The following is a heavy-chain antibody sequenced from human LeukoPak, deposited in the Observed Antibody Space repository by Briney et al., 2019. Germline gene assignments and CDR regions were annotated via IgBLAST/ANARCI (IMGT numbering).Heavy chain of an antibody. Sequence: ASVKVSCKASGYTFTSYDISWVRQATGHGLEWMGWMNPNSGNTGYAQKFQGRVTMTTDTSTATAYMELSSLTSDDTAVYYCARDHPAYCGGDCYKYYYDYWGHGTPVTVSS. V-gene: IGHV1-8*01. J-gene: IGHJ4*01. CDR2: MNPNSGNT. D-gene: IGHD2-21*02. CDR3: ARDHPAYCGGDCYKYYYDY. CDR1: GYTFTSYD.